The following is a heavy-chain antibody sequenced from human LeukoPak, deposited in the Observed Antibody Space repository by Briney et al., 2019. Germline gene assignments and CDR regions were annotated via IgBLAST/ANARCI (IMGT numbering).Heavy chain of an antibody. D-gene: IGHD5-18*01. V-gene: IGHV4-59*02. Sequence: PSETLSLTCSVSGGSVTNYYWSWIRQPPGKGLEWIGYIYYSGSTNYNPSLKSRVTISVDTSKNQFSLKLSSVTAADTAVYHCAKGGYSYGYGTLYYYYYGMDVWGQGTTVTVSS. CDR1: GGSVTNYY. CDR3: AKGGYSYGYGTLYYYYYGMDV. CDR2: IYYSGST. J-gene: IGHJ6*02.